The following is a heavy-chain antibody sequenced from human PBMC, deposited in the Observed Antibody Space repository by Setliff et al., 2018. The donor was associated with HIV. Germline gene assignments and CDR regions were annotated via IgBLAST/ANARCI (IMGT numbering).Heavy chain of an antibody. Sequence: SWVRQAPGKGLEWIGEVYHTGGTNYNPSLKSRVTISVDTSKNQFSLRLSSVTAADTAVYYCARLHGDFYFDLWGQGTLVTVSS. CDR2: VYHTGGT. J-gene: IGHJ4*02. CDR3: ARLHGDFYFDL. D-gene: IGHD4-17*01. V-gene: IGHV4-4*02.